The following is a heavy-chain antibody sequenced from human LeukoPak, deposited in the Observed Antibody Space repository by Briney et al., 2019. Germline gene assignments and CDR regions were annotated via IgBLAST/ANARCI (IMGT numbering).Heavy chain of an antibody. CDR3: ARPIHCTSGVCYDY. V-gene: IGHV5-51*01. Sequence: GESLKISCKGSGSIFTTYWIGWVRPLPGKGLEWMGIIYPVDSSTKISPSFEGQVTISADKSTATAYLQWSSLKASDTAMYYCARPIHCTSGVCYDYWGQGTLVTVSS. CDR1: GSIFTTYW. D-gene: IGHD2-8*01. J-gene: IGHJ4*02. CDR2: IYPVDSST.